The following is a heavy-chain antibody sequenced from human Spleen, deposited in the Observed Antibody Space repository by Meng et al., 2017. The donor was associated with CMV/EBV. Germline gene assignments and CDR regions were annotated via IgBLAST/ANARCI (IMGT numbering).Heavy chain of an antibody. CDR2: INPRGGRT. CDR1: GYTFTSYY. Sequence: ASVKVSCKASGYTFTSYYMHWVRQAPGQGLEWMGMINPRGGRTSYAQKFQGRVTLTGDTSTNTVYMELSSLRSEDTAVYYCARAADYDFWSGYIDYWGQGTLVTVSS. V-gene: IGHV1-46*01. CDR3: ARAADYDFWSGYIDY. D-gene: IGHD3-3*01. J-gene: IGHJ4*02.